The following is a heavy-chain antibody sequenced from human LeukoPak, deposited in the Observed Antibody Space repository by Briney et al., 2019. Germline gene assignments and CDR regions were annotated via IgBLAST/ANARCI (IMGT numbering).Heavy chain of an antibody. CDR1: GFTFSSYS. D-gene: IGHD1-1*01. J-gene: IGHJ3*02. V-gene: IGHV3-21*01. Sequence: GGSLRLSCAASGFTFSSYSMNWVRQAPGKGLEWVSSISSSSSYIYYADSVKGRFTISRDNAKNSLYLQMNSPRAEDTAVYYCARVSIDDDDAFDIWGQGTMVTVSS. CDR3: ARVSIDDDDAFDI. CDR2: ISSSSSYI.